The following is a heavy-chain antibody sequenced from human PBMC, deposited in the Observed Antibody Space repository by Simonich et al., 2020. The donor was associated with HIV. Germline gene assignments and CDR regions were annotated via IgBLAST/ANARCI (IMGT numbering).Heavy chain of an antibody. D-gene: IGHD2-2*01. J-gene: IGHJ4*02. V-gene: IGHV3-21*01. CDR2: ISSSSSYI. CDR1: GFTFSSYS. CDR3: ARDGRKGSSTSCSDY. Sequence: EVQLVESGGGLVKPGGSLRLSCAASGFTFSSYSMNWFRQAPGTGLEWDSSISSSSSYIYYADSVKGRFTISRDNAKNSLYLQRNSLRAEDTAVYYCARDGRKGSSTSCSDYWGQGTLVTVSS.